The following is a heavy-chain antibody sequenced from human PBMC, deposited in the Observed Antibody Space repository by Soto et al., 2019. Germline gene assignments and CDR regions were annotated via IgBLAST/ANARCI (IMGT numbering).Heavy chain of an antibody. V-gene: IGHV4-4*02. J-gene: IGHJ4*02. CDR3: ARRGGGVVLAATTTFDY. CDR2: IYHSGST. D-gene: IGHD2-15*01. CDR1: SGSISTANW. Sequence: QVPLQESGPRLVRPSGTLSLTCTVSSGSISTANWWRWVRQPPGGGLEWIGEIYHSGSTNYNLSLESRVTLSVDTSKNQFSLSLMSVTAADSAIYYCARRGGGVVLAATTTFDYWGQGARVTVSS.